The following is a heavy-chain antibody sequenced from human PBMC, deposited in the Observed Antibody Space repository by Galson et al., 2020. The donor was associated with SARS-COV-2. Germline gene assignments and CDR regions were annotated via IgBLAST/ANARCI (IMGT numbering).Heavy chain of an antibody. D-gene: IGHD3-3*01. J-gene: IGHJ5*02. V-gene: IGHV1-8*01. CDR3: ARGRRDFWSGYHNWFDP. CDR2: MNPNSGNT. Sequence: TSYDINWVRQATGQGLEWMGWMNPNSGNTGYAQKFQGRVTMTRNTSISTAYMELSSLRSEDTAVYYCARGRRDFWSGYHNWFDPWGQGTLVTVSS. CDR1: TSYD.